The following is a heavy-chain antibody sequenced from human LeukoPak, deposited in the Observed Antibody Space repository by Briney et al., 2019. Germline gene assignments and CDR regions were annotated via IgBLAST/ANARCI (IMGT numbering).Heavy chain of an antibody. Sequence: GGSLRLSCAASGFTFSSYAMSLVRQAPGKGLEWVSAISGSGGSTYYADSVKGRFTISRDNSKNTLYLQMNSLRAEDTAVYYCAKMGSAGTWKTREDAFDIWGQGTMVTVSS. D-gene: IGHD6-19*01. CDR3: AKMGSAGTWKTREDAFDI. J-gene: IGHJ3*02. V-gene: IGHV3-23*01. CDR2: ISGSGGST. CDR1: GFTFSSYA.